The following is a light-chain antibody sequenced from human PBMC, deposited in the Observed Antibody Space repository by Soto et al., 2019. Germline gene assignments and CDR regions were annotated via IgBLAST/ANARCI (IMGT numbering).Light chain of an antibody. V-gene: IGKV3-15*01. J-gene: IGKJ5*01. CDR3: QQYNNWSSIT. CDR2: DTS. Sequence: EIVMTQSPGTLSVSPGGRANLSCRASQSVSSSYLAWYQQKPGQAPRLLIYDTSTRVTGIPARFSGSGSGTEFTLTISSLQSEDFAVYYCQQYNNWSSITFGQGTRLEIK. CDR1: QSVSSSY.